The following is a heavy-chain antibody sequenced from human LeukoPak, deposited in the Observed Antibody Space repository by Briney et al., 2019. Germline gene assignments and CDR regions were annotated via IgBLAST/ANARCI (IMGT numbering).Heavy chain of an antibody. CDR3: ARGPYCGGDCFLYYYYYYMDV. CDR1: GGSISSYY. J-gene: IGHJ6*03. CDR2: IYYSGST. V-gene: IGHV4-59*01. Sequence: SETLSLTCTVSGGSISSYYWSWIRQPPGKGLEWIGYIYYSGSTNYNPSLKSRVTISVDTSKNQFSLKLSSVTAADTAVYYCARGPYCGGDCFLYYYYYYMDVWGKGTTVTVSS. D-gene: IGHD2-21*01.